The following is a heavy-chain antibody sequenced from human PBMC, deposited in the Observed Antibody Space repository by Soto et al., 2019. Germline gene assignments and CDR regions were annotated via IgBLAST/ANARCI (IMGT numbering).Heavy chain of an antibody. D-gene: IGHD1-1*01. CDR2: SYDSGST. CDR1: GGSISSGGFY. CDR3: ARGPCQLGGSYYYGMDV. V-gene: IGHV4-31*03. J-gene: IGHJ6*02. Sequence: PSETLSLTCIVSGGSISSGGFYWNWVRHHPGKGLEWIGFSYDSGSTYYNASLKSRLTISVDRSSNQFSLRLTSVTAADTAVYYCARGPCQLGGSYYYGMDVWGQGRTVTVSS.